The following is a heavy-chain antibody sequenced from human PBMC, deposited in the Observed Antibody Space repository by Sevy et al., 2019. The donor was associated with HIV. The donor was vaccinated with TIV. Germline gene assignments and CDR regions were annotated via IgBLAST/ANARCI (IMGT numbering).Heavy chain of an antibody. Sequence: GGSLRLSCAASGFSFAWYWMSWVRQTPEKGLEWVANINQDGSEKNYVDSVKGRFTISRDNAKNSLYLQMNSLRVEDTAVYYCAKGFEDYGDYGGYYYYGMDVWGQGTTVTVSS. J-gene: IGHJ6*02. CDR2: INQDGSEK. D-gene: IGHD4-17*01. CDR1: GFSFAWYW. V-gene: IGHV3-7*03. CDR3: AKGFEDYGDYGGYYYYGMDV.